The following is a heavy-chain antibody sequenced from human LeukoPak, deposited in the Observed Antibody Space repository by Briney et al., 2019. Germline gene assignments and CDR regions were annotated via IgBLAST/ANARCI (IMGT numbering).Heavy chain of an antibody. V-gene: IGHV3-74*01. CDR1: GFTFSSYW. D-gene: IGHD6-13*01. Sequence: GGSLRLSCAASGFTFSSYWMHWVRQAPGKGLVWVSRVNTDGSSTNYADSVKGRFTVSRDNAKSTLYLQMNSLRAEDTAVYYCARGXXSSSWYSVYYWGQGTXFTV. CDR3: ARGXXSSSWYSVYY. CDR2: VNTDGSST. J-gene: IGHJ4*02.